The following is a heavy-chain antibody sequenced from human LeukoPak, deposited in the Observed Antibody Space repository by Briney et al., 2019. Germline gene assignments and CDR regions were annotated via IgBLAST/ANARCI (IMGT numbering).Heavy chain of an antibody. J-gene: IGHJ4*02. CDR3: ARSGHCGGDCRALDY. CDR2: IYYSGAT. D-gene: IGHD2-21*02. V-gene: IGHV4-39*07. Sequence: SETLSLTCSVSGGSISNSRYYWGWLRQPPGKGLEWIGSIYYSGATNSNLSLRSRLTISVDTSKNQFSLKLSSVTAADTAVYYCARSGHCGGDCRALDYWGQGTLVTVSS. CDR1: GGSISNSRYY.